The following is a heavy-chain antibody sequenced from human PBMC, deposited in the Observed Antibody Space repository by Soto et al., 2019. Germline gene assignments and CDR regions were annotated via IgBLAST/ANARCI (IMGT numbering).Heavy chain of an antibody. D-gene: IGHD3-10*01. Sequence: GASVKVSCKTSGCTFTSYGISWVRQAPGQGLEWMGWITTDKGKTTYAQYAESVKGRFTISRDKSENTVVLQMNSVRAEDTAVYYCARLGPYASGTYSFRHNRFDPWGQGTQVTVSS. CDR3: ARLGPYASGTYSFRHNRFDP. J-gene: IGHJ5*02. V-gene: IGHV1-18*01. CDR1: GCTFTSYG. CDR2: ITTDKGKT.